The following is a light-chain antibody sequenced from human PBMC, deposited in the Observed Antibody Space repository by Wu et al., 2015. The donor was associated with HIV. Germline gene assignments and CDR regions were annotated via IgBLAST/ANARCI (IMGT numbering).Light chain of an antibody. J-gene: IGKJ5*01. CDR3: QQRRSWPLT. Sequence: EVVLTQSPATLSLSPGERATLSCRASQSVSSYLAWYQQKPGQAPRLLIFDASNRATGIPARFSGSGSGTDFTLTISNLEPEDFAVYYCQQRRSWPLTFGQGTQLEIK. CDR2: DAS. V-gene: IGKV3-11*01. CDR1: QSVSSY.